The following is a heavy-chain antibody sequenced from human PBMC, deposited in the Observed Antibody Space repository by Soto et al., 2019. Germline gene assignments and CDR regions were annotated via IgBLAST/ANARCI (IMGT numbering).Heavy chain of an antibody. V-gene: IGHV4-39*01. CDR3: ARHSGSYYKNPFDY. J-gene: IGHJ4*02. D-gene: IGHD1-26*01. CDR2: IYYSGNT. CDR1: GGSISSSSYY. Sequence: PSETLSLTCTVSGGSISSSSYYWGWIRQPPGKGLEWFGSIYYSGNTYYNPSLKSRVTISVDMSKNQFSLSLSSVTAADTAVYLCARHSGSYYKNPFDYWGQGTLVTVSS.